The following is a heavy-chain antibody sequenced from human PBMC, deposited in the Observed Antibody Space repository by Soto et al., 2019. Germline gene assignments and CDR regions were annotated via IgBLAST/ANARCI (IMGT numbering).Heavy chain of an antibody. CDR1: GVTVRDHY. D-gene: IGHD3-22*01. Sequence: HHGGSLRLACAGSGVTVRDHYIDWVRQAPGKGLEWVGRSRDKPQGYSTAYAASVKGRFTTSRDESKNSAYLQMNSLKTEDTAVYYCVRATYFSDSSGYTRCLDYWGQGSLVTVSS. CDR2: SRDKPQGYST. J-gene: IGHJ4*02. CDR3: VRATYFSDSSGYTRCLDY. V-gene: IGHV3-72*01.